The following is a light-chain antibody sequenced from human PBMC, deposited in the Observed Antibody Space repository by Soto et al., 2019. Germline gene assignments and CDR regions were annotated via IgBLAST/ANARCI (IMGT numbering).Light chain of an antibody. V-gene: IGKV1-39*01. CDR3: QQSYTTPVN. Sequence: DVQITQSPASLSASVGDRVSITCRTSFTVSGYLNWWQQRPGKAPTLLIYGTFKLHSGVPSRFSGSGSGADFTLTITNVQPEDIATYYCQQSYTTPVNFGPGTRL. CDR2: GTF. CDR1: FTVSGY. J-gene: IGKJ5*01.